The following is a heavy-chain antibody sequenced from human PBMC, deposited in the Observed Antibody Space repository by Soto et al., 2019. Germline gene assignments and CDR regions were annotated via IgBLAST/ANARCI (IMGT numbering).Heavy chain of an antibody. CDR1: GFSLSTSGVG. J-gene: IGHJ5*02. Sequence: QITLKESGPPLVKPTQTLTLTCTFSGFSLSTSGVGVGWIRQPPGKALEWLALIYWDDDKRYSPSLKSRLTITKDTSKNQVVLTMTNMDPVDTATYYCAHSLVVVAATPERFDPWGQGTLVTVSS. V-gene: IGHV2-5*02. D-gene: IGHD2-15*01. CDR3: AHSLVVVAATPERFDP. CDR2: IYWDDDK.